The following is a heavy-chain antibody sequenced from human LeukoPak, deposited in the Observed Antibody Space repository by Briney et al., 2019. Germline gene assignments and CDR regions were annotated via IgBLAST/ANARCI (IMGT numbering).Heavy chain of an antibody. D-gene: IGHD6-13*01. Sequence: SETLSLTCAVYGGSFSGYCWSWIRQPPGKGLEWIGEINHSGSTNYNPSLKSRVTISVDTSKNQFSLKLSSVTAADTAVYYCARGSIAAADSFDYWGQGTLVTVSS. CDR3: ARGSIAAADSFDY. CDR2: INHSGST. CDR1: GGSFSGYC. V-gene: IGHV4-34*01. J-gene: IGHJ4*02.